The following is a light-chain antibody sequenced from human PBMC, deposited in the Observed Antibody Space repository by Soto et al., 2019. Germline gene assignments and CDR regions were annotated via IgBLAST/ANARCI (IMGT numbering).Light chain of an antibody. CDR2: GTS. CDR3: QHYNDYSWT. J-gene: IGKJ1*01. Sequence: DIHMTQSPSTLSASVGDRVTITCRASQSISIWLAWYQQKPGRAPNLLIYGTSSLESGVPSRFSGSGSGTEVPLTVSSLQPDDFATYYCQHYNDYSWTVGQGTKVEIK. CDR1: QSISIW. V-gene: IGKV1-5*03.